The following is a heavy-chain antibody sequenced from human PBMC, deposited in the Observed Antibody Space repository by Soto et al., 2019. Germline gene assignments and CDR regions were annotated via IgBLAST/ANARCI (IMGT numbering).Heavy chain of an antibody. CDR2: IKSKTDGGTT. D-gene: IGHD2-15*01. V-gene: IGHV3-15*07. Sequence: EVQLVESGRGLVKPGGSLRLSCAASGFTFSNAWMNWVRQAPGKGLEWVGRIKSKTDGGTTDYAAPVKGRFTISRDDSKNTLYLQMNSLKTEDTAVYYCTTRSYCSGGSCYPYGMDVWGQGTTVTVSS. CDR1: GFTFSNAW. J-gene: IGHJ6*02. CDR3: TTRSYCSGGSCYPYGMDV.